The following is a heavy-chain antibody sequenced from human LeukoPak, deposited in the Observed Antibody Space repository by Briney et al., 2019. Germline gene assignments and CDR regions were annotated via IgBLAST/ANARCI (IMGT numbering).Heavy chain of an antibody. J-gene: IGHJ4*02. CDR2: IYTGGII. Sequence: GGSLRLSCAASGFTVSSNFMTWVRQAPGKGLEWVSVIYTGGIIYYADSVQGRFTISRDNSKNTLYLQMNSLRAGDTAVYYCAGGSREVTKLGHWGQGTLVTVSS. CDR3: AGGSREVTKLGH. D-gene: IGHD2-15*01. V-gene: IGHV3-53*01. CDR1: GFTVSSNF.